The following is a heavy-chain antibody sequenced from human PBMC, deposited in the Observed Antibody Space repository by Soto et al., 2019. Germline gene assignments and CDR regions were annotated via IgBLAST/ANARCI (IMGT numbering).Heavy chain of an antibody. CDR3: ARDTGNAFCGCFTPFDA. CDR2: ISDDGNNK. Sequence: QVQVVESGGGVVQPGKSLRLSCAASGFIFSSYVMHWVRQAPGKGLEWLAVISDDGNNKNYADSVKGRFTISRDNSDNTLLLRMHSLSREDTAVYYCARDTGNAFCGCFTPFDAWGPGISVTVSS. J-gene: IGHJ5*02. D-gene: IGHD3-3*01. CDR1: GFIFSSYV. V-gene: IGHV3-30-3*01.